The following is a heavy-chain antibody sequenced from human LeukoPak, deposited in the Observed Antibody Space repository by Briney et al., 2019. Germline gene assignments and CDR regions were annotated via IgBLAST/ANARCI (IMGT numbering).Heavy chain of an antibody. CDR2: TYYRSTWYN. CDR3: ARRLTQYDCFDP. D-gene: IGHD2-2*01. V-gene: IGHV6-1*01. Sequence: SQTLSLTCAICGYSVSSNSVTWNWIRQSPSRCLEWMGRTYYRSTWYNDYAVSVRGRITVNPDTSKNQFSLHLNSVTPEDTAVYYCARRLTQYDCFDPWGQGILVTVSS. J-gene: IGHJ5*02. CDR1: GYSVSSNSVT.